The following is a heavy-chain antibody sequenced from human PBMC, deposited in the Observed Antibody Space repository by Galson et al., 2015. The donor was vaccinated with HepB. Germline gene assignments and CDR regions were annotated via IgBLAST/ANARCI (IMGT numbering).Heavy chain of an antibody. V-gene: IGHV1-3*01. Sequence: SVKVSCKASGYTFTSYAMHWVRQAPGQRLEWMGWINAGNGNTKYSQKFQGRVTITRDTSASTAYMELSSLRSEDTAAYYCARVKGGNSVTNFDYWGQGTLVTVSS. D-gene: IGHD4-23*01. CDR3: ARVKGGNSVTNFDY. CDR1: GYTFTSYA. J-gene: IGHJ4*02. CDR2: INAGNGNT.